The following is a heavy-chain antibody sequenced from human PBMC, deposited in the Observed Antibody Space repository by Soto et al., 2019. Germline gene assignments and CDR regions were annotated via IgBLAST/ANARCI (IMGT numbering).Heavy chain of an antibody. J-gene: IGHJ4*02. Sequence: QVQLVQSAAEVRKPGASVKVSCRASGYTFGNFGISWLRQAPGQGLEWMGWISAYNGNTHYTQSLQGRVTLTTDTATSTGYMELRSLTPDDTAVYFWTRDVPATAAFLWDFWGQGTLVTVSS. CDR3: TRDVPATAAFLWDF. V-gene: IGHV1-18*04. CDR1: GYTFGNFG. CDR2: ISAYNGNT. D-gene: IGHD3-3*02.